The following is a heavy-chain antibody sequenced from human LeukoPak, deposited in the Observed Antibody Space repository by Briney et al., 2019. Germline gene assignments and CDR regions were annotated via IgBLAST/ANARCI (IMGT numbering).Heavy chain of an antibody. V-gene: IGHV1-8*02. D-gene: IGHD5-18*01. CDR1: GGTFSSYD. Sequence: ASVKVSCKASGGTFSSYDINWVRQATGQGLEWMGWMNPNSGNTGYAQKFQGRVTMTRNTSISTAYMELSSLRSEDTAVYYCATPGYSYGYYYYGMDVWGQGTTVTVSS. CDR2: MNPNSGNT. J-gene: IGHJ6*02. CDR3: ATPGYSYGYYYYGMDV.